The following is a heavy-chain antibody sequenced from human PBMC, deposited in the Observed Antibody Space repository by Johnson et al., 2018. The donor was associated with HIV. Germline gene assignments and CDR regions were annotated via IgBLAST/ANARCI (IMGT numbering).Heavy chain of an antibody. Sequence: VQLVESGGGLVQPGGSLRLSCAASGFTFSNYWMSWVRQAPGKGLEWVANIKQDGSETYYVDSVKGRFTISRDNAKNTLYLQMNSLRAEDTAVYYCAKDPIVLVVYAISAFDIWGQGTMVTVSS. J-gene: IGHJ3*02. CDR1: GFTFSNYW. CDR3: AKDPIVLVVYAISAFDI. CDR2: IKQDGSET. D-gene: IGHD2-8*02. V-gene: IGHV3-7*05.